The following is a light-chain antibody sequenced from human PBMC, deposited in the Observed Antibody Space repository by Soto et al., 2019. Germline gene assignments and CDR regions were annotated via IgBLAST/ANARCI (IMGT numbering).Light chain of an antibody. V-gene: IGLV2-14*01. J-gene: IGLJ1*01. CDR3: ISYTSDDVRYV. CDR1: NSDVGLYDF. CDR2: EVS. Sequence: QSVLTQPASVSGTPGQSITISCTGSNSDVGLYDFVSWYQHHPGRAPKLIVSEVSHRPSGISNRFSGSKSGNTASPTISGLQSEDEADYYCISYTSDDVRYVFGTGTKGTVL.